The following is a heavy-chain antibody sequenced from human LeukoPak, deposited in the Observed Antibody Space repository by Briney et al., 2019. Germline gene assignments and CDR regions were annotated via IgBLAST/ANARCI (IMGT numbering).Heavy chain of an antibody. Sequence: GGSLRLSCAASGFTFSNYMMHWVRQAPGKGLVWVSRIKSDGITITYADSVKGRFTISRDNAKNTLYLQMNSLRAEDTAVYYCARGSGYNYGFPDYWGQGTLVTVSS. CDR3: ARGSGYNYGFPDY. V-gene: IGHV3-74*01. J-gene: IGHJ4*02. CDR1: GFTFSNYM. CDR2: IKSDGITI. D-gene: IGHD5-18*01.